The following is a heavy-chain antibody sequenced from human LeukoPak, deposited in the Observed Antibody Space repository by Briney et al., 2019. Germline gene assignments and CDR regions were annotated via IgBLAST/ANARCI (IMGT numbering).Heavy chain of an antibody. Sequence: SGGSLRLSCAASGFTFSSYGMHWVRQAPGKGLEWVAVISYDGSNKYYADSVKGRFTISRDNSKNTLYLQMIGLRDEDTAVYYCAKSYSWNDKTSDYWGQGTLVTVSS. J-gene: IGHJ4*02. CDR2: ISYDGSNK. CDR3: AKSYSWNDKTSDY. V-gene: IGHV3-30*18. D-gene: IGHD1-1*01. CDR1: GFTFSSYG.